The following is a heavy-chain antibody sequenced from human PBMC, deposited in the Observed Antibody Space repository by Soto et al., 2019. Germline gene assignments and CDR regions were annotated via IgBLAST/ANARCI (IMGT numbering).Heavy chain of an antibody. CDR1: GGSISSYY. V-gene: IGHV4-59*01. CDR3: AREIHDSSGPRFYYYGMDV. CDR2: IYYSGST. J-gene: IGHJ6*02. Sequence: SETLSLTCTVSGGSISSYYWSWIRQPPGKGLEWIGYIYYSGSTNCNPSLKSRVTISVDTSKNQFSLKLSSVTAADTAVYYCAREIHDSSGPRFYYYGMDVWGQGTTVTVSS. D-gene: IGHD3-22*01.